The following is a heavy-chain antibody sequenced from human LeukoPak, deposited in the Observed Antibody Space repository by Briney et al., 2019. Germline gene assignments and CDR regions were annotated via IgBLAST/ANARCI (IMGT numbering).Heavy chain of an antibody. CDR2: LRYDGRSK. Sequence: LGGSLSLSCTASGFILSDSGFDWVRQAPGKGLEWVAFLRYDGRSKYYLDAVKGRFTISRDNSKNTVYLQMDSLRPEDTAVYYCAIGVNYAFDDWGQGTLLSVSS. V-gene: IGHV3-30*02. D-gene: IGHD1-7*01. J-gene: IGHJ4*02. CDR3: AIGVNYAFDD. CDR1: GFILSDSG.